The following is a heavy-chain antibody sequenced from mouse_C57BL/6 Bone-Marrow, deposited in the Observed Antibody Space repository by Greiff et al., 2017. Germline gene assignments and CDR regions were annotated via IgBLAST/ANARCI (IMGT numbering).Heavy chain of an antibody. CDR1: GFTFSSYG. CDR2: ISSGGSYT. D-gene: IGHD3-2*02. Sequence: EVQVVESGGDLMKPGGSLKLSCAASGFTFSSYGMSWVRQTPDKRLEWVATISSGGSYTYYPDSVKGRFTISRDNAKNTLYLQMSSLKSEDTAMYYCARHDSSGYTLPAYWGQGTLVTVSA. CDR3: ARHDSSGYTLPAY. J-gene: IGHJ3*01. V-gene: IGHV5-6*01.